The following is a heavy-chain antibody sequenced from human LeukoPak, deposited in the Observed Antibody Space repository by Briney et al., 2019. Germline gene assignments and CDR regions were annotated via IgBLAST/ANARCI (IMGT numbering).Heavy chain of an antibody. V-gene: IGHV3-15*04. Sequence: GGSRRLSCVASGFTCSNAWMSWVRQAPLKVLEWVDRIESKTELGTTDYAAPVKGRFTISRDDSKNTPHLQNNSLTPEDTAVYYCTPDRPDSGGNPYWGQGTLVTVSS. D-gene: IGHD4-23*01. J-gene: IGHJ4*02. CDR1: GFTCSNAW. CDR3: TPDRPDSGGNPY. CDR2: IESKTELGTT.